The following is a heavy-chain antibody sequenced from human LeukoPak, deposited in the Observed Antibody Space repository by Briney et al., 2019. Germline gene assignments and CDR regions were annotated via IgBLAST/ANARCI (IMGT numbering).Heavy chain of an antibody. CDR1: GFTFDDYA. J-gene: IGHJ4*02. V-gene: IGHV3-9*01. CDR3: AKDKSASSWYRFDY. CDR2: ISWNSGSI. D-gene: IGHD6-13*01. Sequence: GGSARLSCAASGFTFDDYAMHWVRQAPGKGLEWVSGISWNSGSIGYADSVKGRFTISRDNAKNSLYLQMNSLRAEDTALYYCAKDKSASSWYRFDYWGQGTLVTVSS.